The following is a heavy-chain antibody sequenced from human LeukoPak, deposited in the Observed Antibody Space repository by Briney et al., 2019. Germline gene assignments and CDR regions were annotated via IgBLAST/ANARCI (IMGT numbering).Heavy chain of an antibody. V-gene: IGHV3-21*01. CDR2: IDSSGGYM. CDR3: AELGITMIGGV. CDR1: GFTVSNNY. D-gene: IGHD3-10*02. J-gene: IGHJ6*04. Sequence: GGSLRLSCAASGFTVSNNYMRWVRQAPGKGLEWVSSIDSSGGYMFYADSVKGRFIISRDNAKNSLYLQMNSLRAEDTAVYYCAELGITMIGGVWGKGTTVTISS.